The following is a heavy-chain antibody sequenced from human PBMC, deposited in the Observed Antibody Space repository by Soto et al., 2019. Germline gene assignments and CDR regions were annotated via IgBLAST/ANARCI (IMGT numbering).Heavy chain of an antibody. V-gene: IGHV1-69*13. J-gene: IGHJ6*02. CDR2: IIPIFGTA. CDR3: ARVIGNVVVVTATPSYYYYGMDV. D-gene: IGHD2-21*02. Sequence: SVKVSCKASGGTFSSYAISWVRQAPGQGLEWMGGIIPIFGTANYAQKFQGRVTITADESTSTAYMELSSLRSEDTAVYYCARVIGNVVVVTATPSYYYYGMDVWGQ. CDR1: GGTFSSYA.